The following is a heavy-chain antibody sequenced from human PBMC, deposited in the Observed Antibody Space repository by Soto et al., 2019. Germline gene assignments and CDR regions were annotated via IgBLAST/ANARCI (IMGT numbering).Heavy chain of an antibody. CDR1: GGSISNYY. CDR2: IFYFGST. J-gene: IGHJ4*02. Sequence: SETLSLTCTVSGGSISNYYWSWIRQTPGKGLEWIGCIFYFGSTNYNPSLKSRVTLSIDTSKNQFSLKLSSVTAADTAVYYCGRHGLVPIDYWGQGTLVTVSS. V-gene: IGHV4-59*08. CDR3: GRHGLVPIDY. D-gene: IGHD2-8*02.